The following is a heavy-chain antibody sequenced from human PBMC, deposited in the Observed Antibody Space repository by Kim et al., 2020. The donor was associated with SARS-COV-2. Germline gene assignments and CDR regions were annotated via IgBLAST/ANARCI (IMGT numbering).Heavy chain of an antibody. CDR3: GGLDKTGIGGRGWFDP. CDR1: GGSISSSNSH. V-gene: IGHV4-39*02. CDR2: ANYSGST. J-gene: IGHJ5*02. D-gene: IGHD1-26*01. Sequence: SETLSLTCTVSGGSISSSNSHWGWIRQPPGQGLEWLGSANYSGSTFPNLSLQSRVTISAATSENHLTLKLTSATDAATAEYSCGGLDKTGIGGRGWFDP.